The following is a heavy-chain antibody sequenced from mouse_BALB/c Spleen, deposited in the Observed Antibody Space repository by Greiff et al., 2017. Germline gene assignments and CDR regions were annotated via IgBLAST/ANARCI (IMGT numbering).Heavy chain of an antibody. V-gene: IGHV1S135*01. Sequence: VQLKESGPELVKPGASVKVSCKASGYAFTSYNMYWVKQSHGKSLEWIGYIDPYNGGTSYNQKFKGKATLTVDKSSSTAYMHLNSLTSEDSAVYYCARRGDGNYEDYAMDYWGQGTSVTVSS. J-gene: IGHJ4*01. CDR2: IDPYNGGT. D-gene: IGHD2-1*01. CDR3: ARRGDGNYEDYAMDY. CDR1: GYAFTSYN.